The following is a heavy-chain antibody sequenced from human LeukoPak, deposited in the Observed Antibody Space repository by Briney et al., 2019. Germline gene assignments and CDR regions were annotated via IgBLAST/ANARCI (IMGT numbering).Heavy chain of an antibody. J-gene: IGHJ4*02. CDR3: AKDLHLGELSFDY. V-gene: IGHV3-23*01. CDR1: GFTLSSYA. Sequence: GGSLRLSCTASGFTLSSYAMSWVRQAPGKGLEWVSVISDSGSSTYYADSVKGRFTISRDNSKNTLYVQMNSLRAEDTAVYYCAKDLHLGELSFDYWGQGTLVTVSS. D-gene: IGHD3-16*02. CDR2: ISDSGSST.